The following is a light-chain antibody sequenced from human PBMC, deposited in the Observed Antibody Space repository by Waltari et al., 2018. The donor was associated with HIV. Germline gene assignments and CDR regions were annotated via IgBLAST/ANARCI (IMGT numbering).Light chain of an antibody. Sequence: DIQMAQSPSSLSAAVGDRVSITCRANRPIDDHLAWYQQRAGKAPKLLIDSASRVQSGVPSRFVGYGSATNFSLTIAGLRAEDSATYYCQQASSFPHTFGGGTKV. CDR3: QQASSFPHT. CDR2: SAS. CDR1: RPIDDH. V-gene: IGKV1-12*01. J-gene: IGKJ4*01.